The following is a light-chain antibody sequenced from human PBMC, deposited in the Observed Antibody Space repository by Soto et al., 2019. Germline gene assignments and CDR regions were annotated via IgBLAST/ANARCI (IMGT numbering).Light chain of an antibody. J-gene: IGLJ3*02. V-gene: IGLV7-46*01. CDR1: TGAVTGGHY. CDR2: DTN. CDR3: PLYYSSSSV. Sequence: QTVVTQEPSLTVSPGGTVTLTCGSSTGAVTGGHYPYWFQQKPGQAPRTLIYDTNNRHSWTPARFAGSLLGGKAALTLSGAQREGGADYSCPLYYSSSSVLGGGTKLPVL.